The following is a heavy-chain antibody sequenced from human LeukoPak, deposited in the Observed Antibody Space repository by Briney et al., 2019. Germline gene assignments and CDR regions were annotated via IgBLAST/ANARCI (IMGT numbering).Heavy chain of an antibody. D-gene: IGHD4-23*01. V-gene: IGHV3-48*02. J-gene: IGHJ4*02. CDR2: ISTGSSTT. CDR1: EFAFSTYN. Sequence: TGGSLRLSCAASEFAFSTYNMNWVRQAPGKGLGWVSYISTGSSTTYYADSVKGRFTISRDNVENSLYLQMNSLRDEDTAVYYCARVAAGYSVNYFDYWGQGTLVTVSS. CDR3: ARVAAGYSVNYFDY.